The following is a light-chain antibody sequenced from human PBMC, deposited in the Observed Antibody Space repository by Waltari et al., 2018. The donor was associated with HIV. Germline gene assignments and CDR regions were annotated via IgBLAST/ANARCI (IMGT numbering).Light chain of an antibody. CDR2: DVS. CDR1: RGDVGGYNY. CDR3: SSYTSSYTVI. J-gene: IGLJ2*01. Sequence: QSALTQPASVSGSPGQSITISCSGSRGDVGGYNYVSWYQQHPGKAPKLMIYDVSDRPSGVSNRFSGSKSDNTASLTISGLQTEDEADYYCSSYTSSYTVIFGGGTKLTVL. V-gene: IGLV2-14*01.